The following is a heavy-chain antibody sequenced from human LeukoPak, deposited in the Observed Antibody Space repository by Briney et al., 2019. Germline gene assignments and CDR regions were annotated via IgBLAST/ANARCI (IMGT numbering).Heavy chain of an antibody. J-gene: IGHJ5*02. CDR3: ARTPDANWFDP. V-gene: IGHV4-38-2*01. CDR1: GYSISSGYY. Sequence: SETLSLTCAVSGYSISSGYYWGWIRQPPGKGLEWIGSIYHSGSTYYNPSLKSRVTISVDTSKNQFSLKLSSVTAADTAVYYGARTPDANWFDPWGQGTLVTVSS. CDR2: IYHSGST.